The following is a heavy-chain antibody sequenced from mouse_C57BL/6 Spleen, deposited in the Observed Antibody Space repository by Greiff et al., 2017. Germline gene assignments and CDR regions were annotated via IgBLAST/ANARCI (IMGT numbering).Heavy chain of an antibody. CDR2: INPNNGGT. Sequence: VQLQQSGPELVKPGASVKIPCKASGYTFTDYNMDWVKQSHGKSLEWIGDINPNNGGTIYNQKFKGKATLTVDKSSSTAYMELRSLTSEDTAVYYCAREYSNYLYYFDYWGQGTTLTVSS. CDR3: AREYSNYLYYFDY. D-gene: IGHD2-5*01. V-gene: IGHV1-18*01. J-gene: IGHJ2*01. CDR1: GYTFTDYN.